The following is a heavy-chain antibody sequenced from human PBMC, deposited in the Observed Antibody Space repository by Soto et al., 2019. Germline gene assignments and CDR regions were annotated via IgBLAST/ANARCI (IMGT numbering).Heavy chain of an antibody. Sequence: GSLRLSCAASGFTVSSNYMSWVRQAPGKGLEWVSVIYSGGSTYYADSVKGRFTISRDNSKNTLYLQMNSLRAEDTAVYYCAGSYCSSTSCYTHNYYYYGMDVWGQGTTVTVSS. V-gene: IGHV3-53*01. CDR2: IYSGGST. D-gene: IGHD2-2*02. CDR1: GFTVSSNY. CDR3: AGSYCSSTSCYTHNYYYYGMDV. J-gene: IGHJ6*02.